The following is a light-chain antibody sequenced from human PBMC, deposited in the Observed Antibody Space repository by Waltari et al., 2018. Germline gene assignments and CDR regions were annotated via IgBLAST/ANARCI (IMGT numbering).Light chain of an antibody. J-gene: IGLJ2*01. Sequence: QSALTQPPSASGSPGQSVTISCTGTSSDLGGYNYAPWYHQHPGKAPKLMIYEVSKRPSGVPDRFSGSKSGNTASLTVSGLQAEDEADYYCSSYAGSNNLVFGGGTKLTVL. V-gene: IGLV2-8*01. CDR3: SSYAGSNNLV. CDR1: SSDLGGYNY. CDR2: EVS.